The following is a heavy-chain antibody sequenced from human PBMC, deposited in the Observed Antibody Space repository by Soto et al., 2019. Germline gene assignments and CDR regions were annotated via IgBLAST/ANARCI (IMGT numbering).Heavy chain of an antibody. Sequence: XGPTLVNPTQTLTLTCTFSGFSLSSSGVGVAWIRQPPGKALEWLAVIDWNDDTRYNPSLKSRLSITKDTSKNEVVLTMTKMDPVDKGTYYCARDKRKKGFWSGYHDCWGPGTLVTVSA. CDR3: ARDKRKKGFWSGYHDC. D-gene: IGHD3-3*01. J-gene: IGHJ4*02. V-gene: IGHV2-5*01. CDR1: GFSLSSSGVG. CDR2: IDWNDDT.